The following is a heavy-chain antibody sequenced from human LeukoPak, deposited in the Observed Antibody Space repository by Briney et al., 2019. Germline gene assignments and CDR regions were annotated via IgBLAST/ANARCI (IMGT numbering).Heavy chain of an antibody. Sequence: GGSLRLSCAASGFTFSSYAMSWVRQAPGKGLEWVSAISGGGGSTYYADSVKGRFTISRDNARNTLYLQMNSLRAEDTAVYYCARVRSYYDSSGYWAIWGQGTMVTVSS. V-gene: IGHV3-23*01. J-gene: IGHJ3*02. CDR2: ISGGGGST. CDR3: ARVRSYYDSSGYWAI. CDR1: GFTFSSYA. D-gene: IGHD3-22*01.